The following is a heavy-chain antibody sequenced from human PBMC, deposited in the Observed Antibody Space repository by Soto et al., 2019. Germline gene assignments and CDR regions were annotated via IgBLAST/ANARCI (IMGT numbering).Heavy chain of an antibody. J-gene: IGHJ4*02. CDR2: ISPYNGNT. Sequence: QVQLVQSGGEVKKPGASVKVSCKASGYTFSNFGLSWVRQAPGQGLELMGWISPYNGNTNYAQKLQGRLTMTTDTSTNTAYMELRSLRSDDTAVYYCASDLLCVSVTGGGFDSWGQGTLVTVSS. CDR3: ASDLLCVSVTGGGFDS. CDR1: GYTFSNFG. D-gene: IGHD1-1*01. V-gene: IGHV1-18*01.